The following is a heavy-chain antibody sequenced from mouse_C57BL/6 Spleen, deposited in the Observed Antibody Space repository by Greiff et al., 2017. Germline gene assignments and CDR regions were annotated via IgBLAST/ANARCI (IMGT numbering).Heavy chain of an antibody. J-gene: IGHJ3*01. CDR2: IDPEDGDT. V-gene: IGHV14-1*01. D-gene: IGHD2-3*01. CDR1: GFNIKDYY. CDR3: TTWDGAY. Sequence: EVQLVESGAELVRPGASVKLSCTASGFNIKDYYMHWVKQRPEQGLEWIGRIDPEDGDTEYAPKFQGKATMTAYTSSNTAYLQLSSLTSEDTAVYYCTTWDGAYWGQGTLVTVSA.